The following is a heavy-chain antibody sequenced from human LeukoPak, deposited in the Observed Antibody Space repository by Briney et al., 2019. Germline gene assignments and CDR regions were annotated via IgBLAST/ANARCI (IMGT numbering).Heavy chain of an antibody. CDR1: GFTISNSA. V-gene: IGHV3-23*01. J-gene: IGHJ4*02. D-gene: IGHD2-2*01. CDR3: ATVGGSCSSSNCFAYFAY. Sequence: GGSLILSCAASGFTISNSAMTWVRQAPGKGLDWVSIITDNGAHTFYADSVKGRFTISRDTSENTLYLQMNSLRADDTAVYYCATVGGSCSSSNCFAYFAYWGQGTLLTVSS. CDR2: ITDNGAHT.